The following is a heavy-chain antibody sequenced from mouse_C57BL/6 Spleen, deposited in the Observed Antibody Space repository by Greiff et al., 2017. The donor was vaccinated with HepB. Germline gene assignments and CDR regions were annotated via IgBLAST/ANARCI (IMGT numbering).Heavy chain of an antibody. Sequence: VQLQQSGAELVRPGTSVKVSCKASGYAFTNYLIEWVKQRPGQGLEWIGVINPGSGGTNYNEKFKGKATLTADKSSSTAYMQLSSLTSEDSAVYFCAGGDYYGSSHFDYWGQGTTLTVSS. D-gene: IGHD1-1*01. J-gene: IGHJ2*01. CDR2: INPGSGGT. CDR3: AGGDYYGSSHFDY. V-gene: IGHV1-54*01. CDR1: GYAFTNYL.